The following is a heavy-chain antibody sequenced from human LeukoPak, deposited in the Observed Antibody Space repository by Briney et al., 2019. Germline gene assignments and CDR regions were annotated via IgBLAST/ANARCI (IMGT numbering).Heavy chain of an antibody. D-gene: IGHD1-14*01. CDR3: ARVLITSANWFDP. CDR1: GGTFSSYT. CDR2: IIPNFGTP. V-gene: IGHV1-69*06. J-gene: IGHJ5*02. Sequence: ASVKVSCKASGGTFSSYTISWVRQAPGQGLEWMGGIIPNFGTPNYAQKFQGRVTITADKSTSTAYMELSSLRSEGTAVYYCARVLITSANWFDPWGQGTLVTVSS.